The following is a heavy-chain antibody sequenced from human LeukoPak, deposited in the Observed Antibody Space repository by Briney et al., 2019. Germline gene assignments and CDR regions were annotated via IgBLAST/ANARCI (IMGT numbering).Heavy chain of an antibody. J-gene: IGHJ3*02. V-gene: IGHV4-34*01. Sequence: PSETLSLTCAVYGGSFSGYYWSWIRQPPGKGLEWIGEINHSGSTNYNPSLKSRVTISVDTSKNQFSLKLSSVTAADTAVYYCARRGMVYGDYSYFNDAFDIWGQGTMVTVSS. D-gene: IGHD4-17*01. CDR2: INHSGST. CDR1: GGSFSGYY. CDR3: ARRGMVYGDYSYFNDAFDI.